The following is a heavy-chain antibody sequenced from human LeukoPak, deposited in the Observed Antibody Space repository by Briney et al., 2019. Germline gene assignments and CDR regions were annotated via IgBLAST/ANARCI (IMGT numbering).Heavy chain of an antibody. CDR1: GFTFSDYG. CDR3: ARQGPYCSGGSCSKTFDY. CDR2: ISSSGSTI. Sequence: GGSLRLSCAASGFTFSDYGMHWIRQAPGKVLEWVSYISSSGSTIYYADSVKGRFTISRDNAKNSLYLQMNSLRAEDTAVYYCARQGPYCSGGSCSKTFDYWGQGTLVTVSS. V-gene: IGHV3-11*01. J-gene: IGHJ4*02. D-gene: IGHD2-15*01.